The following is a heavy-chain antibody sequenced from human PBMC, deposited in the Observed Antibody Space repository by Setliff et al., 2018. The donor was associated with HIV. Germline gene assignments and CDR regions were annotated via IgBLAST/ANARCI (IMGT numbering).Heavy chain of an antibody. CDR2: ISTYKGNT. D-gene: IGHD2-15*01. V-gene: IGHV1-18*04. CDR3: ARDRAYCSSGSCYRPLVYYFYYMDV. Sequence: ASVKVSCKASGYTFTSYGISWVRQAPGQGLEWMGWISTYKGNTKYAQKFQGRVTMTSDTSISTAYLELSGLTSDDTAIYYCARDRAYCSSGSCYRPLVYYFYYMDVWGTGTTVTVSS. CDR1: GYTFTSYG. J-gene: IGHJ6*03.